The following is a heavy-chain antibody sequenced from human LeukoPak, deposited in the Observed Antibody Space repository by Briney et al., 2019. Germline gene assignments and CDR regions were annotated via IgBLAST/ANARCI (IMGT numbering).Heavy chain of an antibody. Sequence: GESLKISCKGSGYSFTSYWISWVRQMPGKGLEWMGRIDPSDSYTNYSPSFQGHVTISADKSISTAYLQWSSLKASDTAMYYCARHRSDSSGYSYYYYGMDVWGQGTTVTVCS. V-gene: IGHV5-10-1*01. CDR3: ARHRSDSSGYSYYYYGMDV. CDR2: IDPSDSYT. CDR1: GYSFTSYW. J-gene: IGHJ6*02. D-gene: IGHD3-22*01.